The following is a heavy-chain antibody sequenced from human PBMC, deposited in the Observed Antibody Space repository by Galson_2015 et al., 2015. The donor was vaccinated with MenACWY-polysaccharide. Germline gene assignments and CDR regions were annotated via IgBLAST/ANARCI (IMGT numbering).Heavy chain of an antibody. CDR1: GYTFTGYY. J-gene: IGHJ5*02. Sequence: SVKVSCKASGYTFTGYYMHWVRQAPGQGLEWMGWINPNSGGTNYAQKFQGRVTMTRDTSISTAYMELSRLRSDDTAVYYCAGDHYYDSSGYYSGWFDPWGQGTLVTVSS. CDR3: AGDHYYDSSGYYSGWFDP. CDR2: INPNSGGT. V-gene: IGHV1-2*02. D-gene: IGHD3-22*01.